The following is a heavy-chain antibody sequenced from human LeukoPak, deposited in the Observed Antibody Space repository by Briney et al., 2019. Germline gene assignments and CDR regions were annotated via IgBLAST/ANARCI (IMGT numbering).Heavy chain of an antibody. CDR1: GYTFTSYY. V-gene: IGHV1-46*01. J-gene: IGHJ4*02. Sequence: ASVKVSCKASGYTFTSYYMHWVRQAPGQGLEWMGIINPSGGSTNYAQKFQGRVTITADKSTSTAYMELSSLRSEDTAVYYCARTPGYYGSGSFHFWGQGTLVTVSS. D-gene: IGHD3-10*01. CDR2: INPSGGST. CDR3: ARTPGYYGSGSFHF.